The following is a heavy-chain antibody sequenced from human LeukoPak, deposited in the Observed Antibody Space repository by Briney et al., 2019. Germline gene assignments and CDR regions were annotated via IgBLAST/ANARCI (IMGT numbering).Heavy chain of an antibody. CDR1: RRTYSSYV. V-gene: IGHV1-69*04. Sequence: ASVKVSCTASRRTYSSYVISSLRLAPGQGLEWMGRIITILGIANYAQKCQGRVTITADKSTSTAYMELSSLRSEDTAVYYCARDLVGATDSPEYFQHWGQGTLVTVSS. CDR2: IITILGIA. D-gene: IGHD1-26*01. J-gene: IGHJ1*01. CDR3: ARDLVGATDSPEYFQH.